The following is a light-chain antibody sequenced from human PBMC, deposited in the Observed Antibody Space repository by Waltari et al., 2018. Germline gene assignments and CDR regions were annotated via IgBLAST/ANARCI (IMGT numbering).Light chain of an antibody. CDR1: QSVNAW. J-gene: IGKJ1*01. CDR2: TAS. Sequence: DIPMTQSPSTLSASVGDRVTIPCRAIQSVNAWLAWYQQKPGKAPKLLIYTASNLERGVPSRFSGSASGTEFTLAISSLQPEDFATYYCQQYSSYPWTFGQGT. V-gene: IGKV1-5*03. CDR3: QQYSSYPWT.